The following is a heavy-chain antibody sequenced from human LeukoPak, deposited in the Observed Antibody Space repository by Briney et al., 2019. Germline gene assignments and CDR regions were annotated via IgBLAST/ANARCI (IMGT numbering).Heavy chain of an antibody. CDR2: ISSSSSYI. D-gene: IGHD3-3*01. J-gene: IGHJ6*03. CDR1: GFTFSSYS. Sequence: RTGGSLRLSCAASGFTFSSYSMNWVRQAPGKGLEWVSSISSSSSYIYYADSVKGRFTISRDNAKNSLYLQMNSLRAEDTAVYYCARGVRRFLEWVSMDVWGKGTTVTVSS. CDR3: ARGVRRFLEWVSMDV. V-gene: IGHV3-21*01.